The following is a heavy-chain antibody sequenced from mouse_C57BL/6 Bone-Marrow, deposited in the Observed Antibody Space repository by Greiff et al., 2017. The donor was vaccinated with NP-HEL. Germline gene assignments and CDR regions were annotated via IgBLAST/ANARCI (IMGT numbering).Heavy chain of an antibody. D-gene: IGHD2-1*01. CDR3: ARTTMVTTEVYYFDY. CDR1: GYTFTNYW. J-gene: IGHJ2*01. Sequence: QVQLQQSGAELVRPGTSVKMSCKASGYTFTNYWIGWAKQRPGHGLEWIGDIYPGGGYTNYNEKFKGKATLTADKSSSTAYMQFSSLKSEDSAIYYCARTTMVTTEVYYFDYWGQGTTLTVSS. V-gene: IGHV1-63*01. CDR2: IYPGGGYT.